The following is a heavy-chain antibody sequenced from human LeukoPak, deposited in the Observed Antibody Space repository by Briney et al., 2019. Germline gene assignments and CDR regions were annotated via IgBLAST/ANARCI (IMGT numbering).Heavy chain of an antibody. CDR3: AKRGPYYYGSGSYYKGAQYYFNS. D-gene: IGHD3-10*01. V-gene: IGHV4-61*02. Sequence: SETLSLTCTVSGGSISSGSYYWSWIRQPAGKELEWIGRIYTSGSTNYNPSLKSRVTISVDTSKNQFSLKLSSVTAADTAVYYCAKRGPYYYGSGSYYKGAQYYFNSWGQGPLVTVSS. CDR2: IYTSGST. J-gene: IGHJ4*02. CDR1: GGSISSGSYY.